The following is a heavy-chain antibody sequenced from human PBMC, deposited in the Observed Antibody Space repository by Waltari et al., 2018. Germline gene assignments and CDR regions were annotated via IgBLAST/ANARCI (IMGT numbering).Heavy chain of an antibody. V-gene: IGHV3-23*01. CDR3: AKPGGLLWFGELYPSVFDY. Sequence: EVQLLESGGGLVQPGGSLRLSCAASGFTFSSYAMSWVRQAPGKGLEWVSAISGSGGSTYYADSVKGRFTISRDNSKNTLYLQMNSLRAEDTAVYYCAKPGGLLWFGELYPSVFDYWGQGTLVTVSS. J-gene: IGHJ4*02. D-gene: IGHD3-10*01. CDR1: GFTFSSYA. CDR2: ISGSGGST.